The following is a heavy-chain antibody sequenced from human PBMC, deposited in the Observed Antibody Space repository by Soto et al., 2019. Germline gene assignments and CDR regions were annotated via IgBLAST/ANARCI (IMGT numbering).Heavy chain of an antibody. Sequence: PGGSLRLSCAASGFTFSSYWMSWVRQAPGKGLEWVAVIWHDGRNKYYADFVKGRFTISRDNSKNTLYLQMNSLRAEDTAVYYCASRSPALDYWGQGTLVTVSS. J-gene: IGHJ4*02. CDR3: ASRSPALDY. CDR2: IWHDGRNK. CDR1: GFTFSSYW. V-gene: IGHV3-33*08. D-gene: IGHD2-2*01.